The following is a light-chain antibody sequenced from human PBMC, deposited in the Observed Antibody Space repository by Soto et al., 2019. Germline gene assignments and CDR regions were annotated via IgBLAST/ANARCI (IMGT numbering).Light chain of an antibody. CDR1: SSNIGAGYD. V-gene: IGLV1-40*01. CDR2: ANR. Sequence: QAVVTQPPSVSGAPWEKVTVSCTGSSSNIGAGYDVNWYQQLPGAAPKLLIFANRYRPSGVPDRFSGSKSGTSASLVITWLQAEDEADYYCQSYDSSLSEYVFGPGTKVTVL. CDR3: QSYDSSLSEYV. J-gene: IGLJ1*01.